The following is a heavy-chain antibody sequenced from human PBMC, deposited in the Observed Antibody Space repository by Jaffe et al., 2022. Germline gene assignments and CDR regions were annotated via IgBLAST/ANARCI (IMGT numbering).Heavy chain of an antibody. V-gene: IGHV4-34*01. D-gene: IGHD1-26*01. CDR2: INHSGST. Sequence: QVQLQQWGAGLLKPSETLSLTCAVYGGSFSGYYWSWIRQPPGKGLEWIGEINHSGSTNYNPSLKSRVTISVDTSKNQFSLKLSSVTAADTAVYYCAGGGSDAPWYYYYYMDVWGKGTTVTVSS. CDR1: GGSFSGYY. J-gene: IGHJ6*03. CDR3: AGGGSDAPWYYYYYMDV.